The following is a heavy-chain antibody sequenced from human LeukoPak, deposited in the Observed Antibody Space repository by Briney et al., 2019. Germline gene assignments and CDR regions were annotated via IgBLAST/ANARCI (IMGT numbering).Heavy chain of an antibody. CDR3: ASTRAPYYFDY. Sequence: GASVKVSCKASGYTFTSYDINWVRQATGQGLEWMGWINTNTGNPTYAQGFTGRFVFSLDTSVSTAYLQISNLKAEDTAVYYCASTRAPYYFDYWGQGTLVTVSS. CDR2: INTNTGNP. V-gene: IGHV7-4-1*02. CDR1: GYTFTSYD. D-gene: IGHD3-3*01. J-gene: IGHJ4*02.